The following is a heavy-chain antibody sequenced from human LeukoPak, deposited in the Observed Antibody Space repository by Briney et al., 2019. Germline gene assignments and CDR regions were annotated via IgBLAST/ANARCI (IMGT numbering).Heavy chain of an antibody. CDR3: ARAPLSGTYYTDAFDI. V-gene: IGHV4-4*02. CDR1: GGSISTNNW. Sequence: SGTLSLTCAVSGGSISTNNWWTWVRQPPGKGLEWIGEIHHSVSTDYNPSLKSRVTISPDKSKNQFSLTLTSVTAADMAVYFCARAPLSGTYYTDAFDIWGQGTMVTVSS. D-gene: IGHD1-26*01. CDR2: IHHSVST. J-gene: IGHJ3*02.